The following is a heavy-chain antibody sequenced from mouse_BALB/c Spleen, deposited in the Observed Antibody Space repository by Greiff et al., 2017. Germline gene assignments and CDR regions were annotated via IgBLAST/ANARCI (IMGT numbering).Heavy chain of an antibody. CDR2: IDPANGNT. CDR1: GFNIKDTY. CDR3: ARGSTMSTTWFDY. D-gene: IGHD2-4*01. J-gene: IGHJ2*01. V-gene: IGHV14-3*02. Sequence: VQLQQSGAELVKPGASVKLSCTASGFNIKDTYMHWVKQRPEQGLEWIGRIDPANGNTKYDPKFQGKATITADTSSNTAYLQLSSLTSEDTAVYYCARGSTMSTTWFDYWGQGTTLTVSS.